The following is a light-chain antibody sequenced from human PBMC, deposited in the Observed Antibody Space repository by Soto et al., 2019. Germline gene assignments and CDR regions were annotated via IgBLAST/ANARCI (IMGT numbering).Light chain of an antibody. V-gene: IGKV3-15*01. J-gene: IGKJ2*01. CDR2: DAS. CDR1: QSVSNS. CDR3: QQYDDWPPYT. Sequence: ETVMTQSPVTLPVSPGERVTLSCRASQSVSNSLAWYQQRPGQAPRLLIYDASTRATGIPGRFSGSGSGTEFTLTISSLQSEDFAVYFCQQYDDWPPYTFGQGTKVE.